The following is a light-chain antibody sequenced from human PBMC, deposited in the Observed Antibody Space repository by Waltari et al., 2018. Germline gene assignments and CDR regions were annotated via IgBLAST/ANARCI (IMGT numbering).Light chain of an antibody. CDR2: YDR. CDR1: NIGAQR. CDR3: QVWDSNSEESVV. Sequence: SYVLTQPPSVSVAPGQTAKFTCEGNNIGAQRFHWHQKKPGQAPWVVAYYDRHRPSGIPERISGSNSENTATLTISRVEAGDEADYYCQVWDSNSEESVVFGGGTKLTVL. J-gene: IGLJ2*01. V-gene: IGLV3-21*02.